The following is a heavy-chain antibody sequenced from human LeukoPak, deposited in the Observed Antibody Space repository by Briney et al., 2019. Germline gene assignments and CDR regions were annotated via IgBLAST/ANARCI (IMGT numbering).Heavy chain of an antibody. Sequence: SQTLSLTCTVSGGSTSSGDYCWSWIRQPPGKGLEWIGYFYYSGSTYYNPSLKSRVTISVDTSKNQFSLKLSSVTAADTAVYYCARPYYYDSRIDPWGQGTLVTVSS. J-gene: IGHJ5*02. CDR2: FYYSGST. CDR3: ARPYYYDSRIDP. CDR1: GGSTSSGDYC. D-gene: IGHD3-22*01. V-gene: IGHV4-30-4*01.